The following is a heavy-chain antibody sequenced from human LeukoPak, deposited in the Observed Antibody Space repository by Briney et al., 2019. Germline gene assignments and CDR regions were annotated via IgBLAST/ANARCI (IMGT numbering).Heavy chain of an antibody. J-gene: IGHJ6*02. Sequence: GESLKISCKGSGYSFTSYWIGWVRQLPGKGLGWMGIIYPGDSDTRYSPSFQGQVTISADKSISTAYLQWSSLKASDTAMYYCAITAAGINWPLSNGMDVWGQGTTVTVSS. CDR1: GYSFTSYW. CDR2: IYPGDSDT. CDR3: AITAAGINWPLSNGMDV. D-gene: IGHD6-13*01. V-gene: IGHV5-51*01.